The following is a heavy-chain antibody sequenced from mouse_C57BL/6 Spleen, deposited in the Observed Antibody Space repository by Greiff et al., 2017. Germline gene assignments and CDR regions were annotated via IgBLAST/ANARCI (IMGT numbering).Heavy chain of an antibody. CDR2: ISPNYGTI. Sequence: VQLQQSGPDLVKPGASVKISCKASGYSFTDYTMNWVNQSKGKSLEWIGVISPNYGTISYNQTFKGKATLTVDQSSSTVYMQLNSLTSEDTAVYYCAREGDYYGSGFAYWGQGTLVTVSA. D-gene: IGHD1-1*01. CDR3: AREGDYYGSGFAY. J-gene: IGHJ3*01. CDR1: GYSFTDYT. V-gene: IGHV1-39*01.